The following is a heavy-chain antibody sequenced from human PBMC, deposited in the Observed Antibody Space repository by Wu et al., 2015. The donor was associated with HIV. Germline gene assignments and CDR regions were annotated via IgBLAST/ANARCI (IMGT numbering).Heavy chain of an antibody. CDR3: APCRASSGWFDY. CDR1: KYSFTDYY. D-gene: IGHD6-19*01. V-gene: IGHV1-2*02. CDR2: INLKSGGT. J-gene: IGHJ4*02. Sequence: QVQLVQSGAEIKNPGASVKVSCKASKYSFTDYYIHWVRQAPGQGLEWLGWINLKSGGTNYAQSFQDRVTMTRDTSISTAYMDLSSLKSDDTAVYYCAPCRASSGWFDYWGQGTLVTVSS.